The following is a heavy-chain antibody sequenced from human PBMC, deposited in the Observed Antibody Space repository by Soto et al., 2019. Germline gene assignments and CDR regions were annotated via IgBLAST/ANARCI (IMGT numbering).Heavy chain of an antibody. Sequence: GGSLRLSCAASGFTFSSYAMNWVRQSPGKGLEWVSSINRSSNFIYYADPVKGRFTISRDNAKDSLSRQMNSLRAEDKAVYYCAKPPNYYDSSGYYDYWGQGTLVTVSS. CDR2: INRSSNFI. V-gene: IGHV3-21*06. CDR3: AKPPNYYDSSGYYDY. J-gene: IGHJ4*02. D-gene: IGHD3-22*01. CDR1: GFTFSSYA.